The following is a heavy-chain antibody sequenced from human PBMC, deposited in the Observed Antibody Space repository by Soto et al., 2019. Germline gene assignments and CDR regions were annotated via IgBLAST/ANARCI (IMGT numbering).Heavy chain of an antibody. V-gene: IGHV3-23*01. D-gene: IGHD3-10*01. CDR2: ISGSGGST. CDR3: AKDVSSHRGYNWFDP. Sequence: LRLSCAASGFSFSSYTMDWVRQAPGKGLEWVSAISGSGGSTYYADSVKGRFTISRDNSKNTLYLQMNSLRAEDTAVYYCAKDVSSHRGYNWFDPWGQGTLVTVSS. CDR1: GFSFSSYT. J-gene: IGHJ5*02.